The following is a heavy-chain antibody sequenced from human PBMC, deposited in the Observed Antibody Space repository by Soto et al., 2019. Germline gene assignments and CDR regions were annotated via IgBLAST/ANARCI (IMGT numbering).Heavy chain of an antibody. CDR2: IYYSGST. J-gene: IGHJ6*04. CDR1: GGSISSSSYY. CDR3: AKGGARRSAGMDV. Sequence: SETLSLTCTVSGGSISSSSYYWGWIRQPPGKGLEWIGSIYYSGSTYYNPSLKSRVTISVDTSKNQFSLKLSSVTAADTAVYYCAKGGARRSAGMDVWGKVTKVTDTS. V-gene: IGHV4-39*01. D-gene: IGHD6-6*01.